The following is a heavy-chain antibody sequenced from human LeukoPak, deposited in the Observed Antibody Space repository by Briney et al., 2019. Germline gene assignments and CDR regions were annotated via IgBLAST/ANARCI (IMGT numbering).Heavy chain of an antibody. CDR3: ARGLLLWFGELEDY. CDR2: IYYSGST. V-gene: IGHV4-39*07. Sequence: SETLSLTCTVSGGSISSSSYYWGWIRQPPGKGLEWIGSIYYSGSTYYNPSLKSRVTISVDTSKNQFSLKLSSVTAADTAVYYCARGLLLWFGELEDYWGQGTLVTVSS. D-gene: IGHD3-10*01. J-gene: IGHJ4*02. CDR1: GGSISSSSYY.